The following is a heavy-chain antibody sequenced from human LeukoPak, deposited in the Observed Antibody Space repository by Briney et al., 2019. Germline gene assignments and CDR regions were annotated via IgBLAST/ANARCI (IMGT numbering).Heavy chain of an antibody. CDR1: GYSISSGYY. D-gene: IGHD4-11*01. CDR2: IYHSGST. CDR3: ARTGTTVLDY. J-gene: IGHJ4*02. Sequence: SETLSLTCAVSGYSISSGYYWGWVRQPPGKGLEWIGSIYHSGSTYYNPSLKSRVTISVDTSKNQFSLKLSSVTAADTAVYYCARTGTTVLDYWGQGTLVTVSS. V-gene: IGHV4-38-2*01.